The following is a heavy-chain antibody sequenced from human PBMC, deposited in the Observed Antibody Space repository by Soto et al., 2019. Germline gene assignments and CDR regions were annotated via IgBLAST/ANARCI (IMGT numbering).Heavy chain of an antibody. Sequence: QVQLQESGPGLVKPSQTLSLTCTVSGGSISSGGYYWSWIRQHPGKGLEWIGYIYYSGSTYYNPSLKSRVTISVDTSKNQFSLKLSSLTAADTAVYYCASSRRLVAATYLFDYWGQGTLVTVSS. D-gene: IGHD2-15*01. CDR3: ASSRRLVAATYLFDY. V-gene: IGHV4-31*03. CDR2: IYYSGST. CDR1: GGSISSGGYY. J-gene: IGHJ4*02.